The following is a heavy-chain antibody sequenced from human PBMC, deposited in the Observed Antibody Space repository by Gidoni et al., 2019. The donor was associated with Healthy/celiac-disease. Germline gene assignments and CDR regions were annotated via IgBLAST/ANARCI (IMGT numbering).Heavy chain of an antibody. CDR2: IYYSGST. V-gene: IGHV4-39*01. CDR3: ARQKGSCYSFDY. J-gene: IGHJ4*02. Sequence: QLQLQESGTGLVKPSETLSLTCTVSGGSISSSSYYWGWIRQPPGKGLEWIGSIYYSGSTYYNPSLKSRVTISVDTSKNQFSLKLSSVTAADTAVYYCARQKGSCYSFDYWGQGTLVTVSS. D-gene: IGHD2-15*01. CDR1: GGSISSSSYY.